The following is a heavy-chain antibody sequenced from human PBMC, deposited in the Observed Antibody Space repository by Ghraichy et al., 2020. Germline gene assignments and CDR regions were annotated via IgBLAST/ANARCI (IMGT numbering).Heavy chain of an antibody. CDR2: IIPIFGTA. V-gene: IGHV1-69*13. CDR1: GGTFSSYA. J-gene: IGHJ4*02. Sequence: SVKVSCKASGGTFSSYAISWVRQAPGQGLEWMGGIIPIFGTANYAQKFQGRVTITADESTSTAYMELSSLRSEDTAVYYCARAYSYYYVSSGYYCYYWGQGTLVTVSS. D-gene: IGHD3-22*01. CDR3: ARAYSYYYVSSGYYCYY.